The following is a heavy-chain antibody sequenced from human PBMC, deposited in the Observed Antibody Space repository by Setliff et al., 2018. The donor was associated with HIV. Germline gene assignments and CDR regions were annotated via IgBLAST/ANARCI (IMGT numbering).Heavy chain of an antibody. CDR1: GFGFSGYF. CDR3: AKTGDYGPENAFDI. J-gene: IGHJ3*02. V-gene: IGHV3-11*04. D-gene: IGHD4-17*01. Sequence: GGSLRLSCAASGFGFSGYFMSWIRQTPRKGLEWISYIGYSGTPIYYADSVKGRFTISRDNAENSLYLEMNNLRGEDTAVYYCAKTGDYGPENAFDIWGQGTMVTVSS. CDR2: IGYSGTPI.